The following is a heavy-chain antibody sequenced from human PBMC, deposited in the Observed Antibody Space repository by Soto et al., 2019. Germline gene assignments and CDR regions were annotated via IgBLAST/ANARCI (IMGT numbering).Heavy chain of an antibody. Sequence: SETLSLTCDVYGGSFSGCYWSWIRRPPGRGVEGSGEINHSGSTNYNPSLKSRVTISVYTSKNQFSLKLISVTAADTAVYYCARGRRVAPPPSYSYYGMDVWGQGTTVTVS. CDR1: GGSFSGCY. CDR2: INHSGST. D-gene: IGHD2-15*01. CDR3: ARGRRVAPPPSYSYYGMDV. V-gene: IGHV4-34*01. J-gene: IGHJ6*02.